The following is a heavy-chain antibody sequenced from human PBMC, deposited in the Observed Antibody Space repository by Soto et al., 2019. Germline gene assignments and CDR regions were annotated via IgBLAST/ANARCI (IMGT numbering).Heavy chain of an antibody. CDR2: VSFDGSNK. V-gene: IGHV3-30-3*01. CDR3: ARDQTGITTTGGGRIDH. Sequence: VQLVESGGGVVQPGRSLRLSCAASGFTFSTHAMHWVHQAPGKGLECVAIVSFDGSNKYYADSVKGRFTISRDNSKNTLYLQMSGLTPEDTAVYYCARDQTGITTTGGGRIDHWGQGTLVTVSS. D-gene: IGHD1-20*01. CDR1: GFTFSTHA. J-gene: IGHJ4*02.